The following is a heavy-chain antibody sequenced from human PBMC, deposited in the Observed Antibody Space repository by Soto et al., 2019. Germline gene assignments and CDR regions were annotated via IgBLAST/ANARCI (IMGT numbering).Heavy chain of an antibody. CDR2: INTDASRT. CDR1: GFTFSSYW. CDR3: VRGASGRYYMDV. Sequence: EVQLVESGGGLVQPGGSLRLSCAASGFTFSSYWIHWVRQGPGKGLVWVSRINTDASRTNYADSVKGRFTISRDNAKKTVYLHVNSLRDEDTALYFCVRGASGRYYMDVWGKGTTVTVSS. D-gene: IGHD3-10*01. V-gene: IGHV3-74*01. J-gene: IGHJ6*03.